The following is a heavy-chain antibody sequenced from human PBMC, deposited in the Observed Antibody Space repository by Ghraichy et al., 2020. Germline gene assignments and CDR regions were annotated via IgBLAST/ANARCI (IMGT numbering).Heavy chain of an antibody. V-gene: IGHV3-21*01. CDR1: GFTFSSYS. Sequence: LSLTCAASGFTFSSYSMNWVRQAPGKGLEWVSSISSSSSYIYYADSVKGRFTISRDNAKNSLYLQMNSLRAEDTAVYYCASTISDYDFWSGYQYYYYYYMDVWGKGTTVTVSS. J-gene: IGHJ6*03. D-gene: IGHD3-3*01. CDR2: ISSSSSYI. CDR3: ASTISDYDFWSGYQYYYYYYMDV.